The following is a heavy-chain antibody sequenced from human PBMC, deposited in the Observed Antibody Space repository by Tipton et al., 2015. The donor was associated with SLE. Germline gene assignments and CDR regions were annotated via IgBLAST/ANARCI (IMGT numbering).Heavy chain of an antibody. CDR3: ATRRDQGRYFEY. CDR1: GYTLTEVS. J-gene: IGHJ4*02. Sequence: QSGAEVKMPGASVKVSCKVSGYTLTEVSIHWVRQAPGKGLEWMGGFDPEDGEIITTQKFQGRVTMTEDTSTDTAYMEVSSLRFDDTAVYYCATRRDQGRYFEYWGQGTLVTVSS. CDR2: FDPEDGEI. D-gene: IGHD1-14*01. V-gene: IGHV1-24*01.